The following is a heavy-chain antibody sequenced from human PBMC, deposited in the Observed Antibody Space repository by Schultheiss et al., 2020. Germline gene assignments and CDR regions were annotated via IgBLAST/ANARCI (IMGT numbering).Heavy chain of an antibody. Sequence: GGSLRLSCAASGFTFSSYSMNWVRQAPGKGLEWVSSISSSSSYIYYADSVKGRFTISRDNAKNSLYLQMNSLRAEDTAVYYCARDRLMSSWPHFDYWGQGTLVTVSS. CDR1: GFTFSSYS. V-gene: IGHV3-21*01. J-gene: IGHJ4*02. CDR2: ISSSSSYI. D-gene: IGHD6-13*01. CDR3: ARDRLMSSWPHFDY.